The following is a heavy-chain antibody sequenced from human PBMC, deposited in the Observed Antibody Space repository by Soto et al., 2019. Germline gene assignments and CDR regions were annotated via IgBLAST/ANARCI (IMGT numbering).Heavy chain of an antibody. CDR2: ISAYNGNT. D-gene: IGHD3-22*01. J-gene: IGHJ4*02. CDR1: GYTFTSYG. Sequence: ASVKVSCKASGYTFTSYGIIWVRQAPGQGLEWMGWISAYNGNTIYAQKFQGRVTMTEDTSTDTAYMELSSLRSEDTAVYYCATVKPTYYYDSSGPTAVDYWGQGTLVTVSS. V-gene: IGHV1-18*01. CDR3: ATVKPTYYYDSSGPTAVDY.